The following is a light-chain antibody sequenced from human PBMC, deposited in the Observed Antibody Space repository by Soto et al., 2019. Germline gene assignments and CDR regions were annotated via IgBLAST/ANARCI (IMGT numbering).Light chain of an antibody. CDR3: QKSSNCTSP. CDR2: DAS. V-gene: IGKV3-11*01. CDR1: QSVSSY. Sequence: EIVLTQSPATLSLSPGERATLSCRASQSVSSYLAWYQQKPGQAPRLLIYDASNRATGIPARFSGSGSGTDFTLTITILEPEDFAVYYFQKSSNCTSPFGGGTKVEIK. J-gene: IGKJ4*01.